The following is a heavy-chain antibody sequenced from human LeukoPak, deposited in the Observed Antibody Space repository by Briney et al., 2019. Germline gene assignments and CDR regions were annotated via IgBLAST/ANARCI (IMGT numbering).Heavy chain of an antibody. Sequence: GGSLRLSCAASGFTVDSYYMSWVRQAPGKGLEWVSFIYSGGITDYADSVKGRFSISSDNSKNTLYLQMNSLRAEDTAVYFCARRGVHYGSSGNSYATVVDSWDQGTLVTVSS. V-gene: IGHV3-53*01. J-gene: IGHJ4*02. D-gene: IGHD2-15*01. CDR1: GFTVDSYY. CDR3: ARRGVHYGSSGNSYATVVDS. CDR2: IYSGGIT.